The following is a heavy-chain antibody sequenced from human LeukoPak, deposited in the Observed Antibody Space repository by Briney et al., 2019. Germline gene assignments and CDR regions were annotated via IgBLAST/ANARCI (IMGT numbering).Heavy chain of an antibody. CDR1: GGSISSSSYY. J-gene: IGHJ3*01. Sequence: SETLSLTCTVSGGSISSSSYYWGWIRQPPGKGLEWIGSIYYSGSTYYNPSLKSQVTISVDTSKNQFSLKLSSVTAADTAVYYCARVGGGELPGGPLWGQGTMVTVSS. CDR2: IYYSGST. V-gene: IGHV4-39*01. D-gene: IGHD1-26*01. CDR3: ARVGGGELPGGPL.